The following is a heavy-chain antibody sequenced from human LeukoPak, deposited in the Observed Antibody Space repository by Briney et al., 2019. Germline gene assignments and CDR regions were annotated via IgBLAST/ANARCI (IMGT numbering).Heavy chain of an antibody. CDR3: ASEYYHSNSFYYIDV. V-gene: IGHV4-4*07. D-gene: IGHD2/OR15-2a*01. J-gene: IGHJ6*03. CDR1: GASITNYF. CDR2: IYTRGST. Sequence: SETLSLTCSVSGASITNYFWSWIRQPAGKGLEWIGRIYTRGSTNYNPSLGGRVTMSEDTSKNQFSLILRSVTAADTAIYYCASEYYHSNSFYYIDVWGKGTTVTISS.